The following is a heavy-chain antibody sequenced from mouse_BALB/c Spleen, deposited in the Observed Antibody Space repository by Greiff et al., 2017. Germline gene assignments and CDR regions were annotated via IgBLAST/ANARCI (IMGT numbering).Heavy chain of an antibody. D-gene: IGHD2-3*01. J-gene: IGHJ4*01. V-gene: IGHV1S41*01. Sequence: DLVKPGASVKLSCKASGYTFTSYWINWIKLRPGQGLEWIGRIAPGSGSTYYNEMFKGKATLTVDTSSSTAYIQLSSLSSEDSAVYFCARGFYDGYAYAMDYWGQGTSVTVSS. CDR1: GYTFTSYW. CDR3: ARGFYDGYAYAMDY. CDR2: IAPGSGST.